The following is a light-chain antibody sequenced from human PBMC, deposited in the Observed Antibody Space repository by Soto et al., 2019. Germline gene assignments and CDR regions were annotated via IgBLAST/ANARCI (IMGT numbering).Light chain of an antibody. CDR1: QSVSSY. V-gene: IGKV3-11*01. Sequence: SASQSVSSYLAWHQQQRGPPPRLLIYDASSRATVIPDRFSGSGSGTDFPLTISLLEADVFVDYYWQQRSNRITFGQGTRLEIK. CDR3: QQRSNRIT. CDR2: DAS. J-gene: IGKJ5*01.